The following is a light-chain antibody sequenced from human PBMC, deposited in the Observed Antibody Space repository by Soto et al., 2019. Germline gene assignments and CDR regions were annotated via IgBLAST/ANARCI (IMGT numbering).Light chain of an antibody. CDR2: LEGIGKY. CDR1: SGHVSYI. Sequence: QPVLTQSSSASASLGSSVKLTCTLSSGHVSYIIAWHQQQPGKAPRYLMKLEGIGKYNKGRGVSDRFSGSSSGADRYLTIPDLQFADEADYYCETWANNIWVFGGGTKVTVL. V-gene: IGLV4-60*02. CDR3: ETWANNIWV. J-gene: IGLJ3*02.